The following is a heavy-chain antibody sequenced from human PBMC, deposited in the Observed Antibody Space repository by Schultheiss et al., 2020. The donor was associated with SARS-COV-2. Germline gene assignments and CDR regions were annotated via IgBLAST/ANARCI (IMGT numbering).Heavy chain of an antibody. CDR2: INSDGSST. Sequence: GGSLRLSCAASGFTFSSYAMHWVRQAPGKGLEWVSRINSDGSSTSYADSVKGRFTISRDNAKNTLYLQMDSLRAEDTAVYYCAREMSVSGSYYPYYYYYYGMDVWGQGTTVTVSS. CDR3: AREMSVSGSYYPYYYYYYGMDV. J-gene: IGHJ6*02. D-gene: IGHD3-10*01. CDR1: GFTFSSYA. V-gene: IGHV3-74*01.